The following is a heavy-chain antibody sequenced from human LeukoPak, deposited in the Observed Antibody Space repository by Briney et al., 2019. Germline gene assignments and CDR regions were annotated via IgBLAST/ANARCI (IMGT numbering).Heavy chain of an antibody. Sequence: GGSLRLSCAASGFTFSSYAMSWVRQAPGKGLEWVSAISGSGGSTYYADSVKGRFTISRDNSKNTLYLQMNSLRAEDTAVYYCAKESAYSSSWYAPIDYWGQGTLVTASS. CDR1: GFTFSSYA. D-gene: IGHD6-13*01. V-gene: IGHV3-23*01. CDR2: ISGSGGST. CDR3: AKESAYSSSWYAPIDY. J-gene: IGHJ4*02.